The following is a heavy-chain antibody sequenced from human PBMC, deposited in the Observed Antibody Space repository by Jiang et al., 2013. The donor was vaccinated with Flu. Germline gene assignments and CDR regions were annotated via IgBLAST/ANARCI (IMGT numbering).Heavy chain of an antibody. CDR1: GFTFSSYA. V-gene: IGHV3-23*01. CDR3: AKDRPYYYDSSGYYFDY. CDR2: ISGSGGST. Sequence: GLVQPGGSLRLSCAASGFTFSSYAMSWVRQAPGKGLEWVSAISGSGGSTYYADSVKGRFTISRDNSKNTLYLQMNSLRAEDTAVYYCAKDRPYYYDSSGYYFDYWGQGTLVTVSS. J-gene: IGHJ4*02. D-gene: IGHD3-22*01.